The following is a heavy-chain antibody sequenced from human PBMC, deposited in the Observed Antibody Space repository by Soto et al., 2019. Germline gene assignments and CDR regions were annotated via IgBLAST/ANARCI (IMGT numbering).Heavy chain of an antibody. J-gene: IGHJ4*02. CDR2: ISWNGNII. Sequence: VQLVESGGGSVQPGRSLRLSCAASGFTFDDYAMHWVRRVPGKGLEWVSSISWNGNIIGYADSVKGRFNISRDNAKNSLYLQMNSLRPEDTALYYCAKGGPDAFCGGGRCYFESWGQGTLVTVSS. CDR1: GFTFDDYA. D-gene: IGHD2-15*01. CDR3: AKGGPDAFCGGGRCYFES. V-gene: IGHV3-9*01.